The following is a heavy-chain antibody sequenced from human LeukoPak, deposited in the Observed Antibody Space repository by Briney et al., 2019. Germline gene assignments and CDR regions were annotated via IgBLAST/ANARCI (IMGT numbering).Heavy chain of an antibody. CDR1: GGSISSYY. CDR2: IYYSGST. CDR3: VREADIVVVPAAKPLGGWFDP. Sequence: PSETLSLTCTVSGGSISSYYWSWIRQPPGKGLEWIGYIYYSGSTNYNPSLKSRVTISVDTSKNQFSLKLSSVTAADTAVYYCVREADIVVVPAAKPLGGWFDPWGQGTLVTVSS. D-gene: IGHD2-2*02. J-gene: IGHJ5*02. V-gene: IGHV4-59*01.